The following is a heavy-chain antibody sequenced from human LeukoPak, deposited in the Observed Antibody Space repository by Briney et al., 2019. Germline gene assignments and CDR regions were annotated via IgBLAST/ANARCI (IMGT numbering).Heavy chain of an antibody. CDR1: GFTFSDYY. V-gene: IGHV3-11*04. D-gene: IGHD3-22*01. CDR3: AKGQREDYYDSSGYDGDAFDI. J-gene: IGHJ3*02. Sequence: GGSLRLSCAASGFTFSDYYMSWIRQAPGKGLEWVSYISSSGSTIYYADSVKGRFTISRDNAKNSLYLQMNSLRAEDTAVYYCAKGQREDYYDSSGYDGDAFDIWGQGTMVTVSS. CDR2: ISSSGSTI.